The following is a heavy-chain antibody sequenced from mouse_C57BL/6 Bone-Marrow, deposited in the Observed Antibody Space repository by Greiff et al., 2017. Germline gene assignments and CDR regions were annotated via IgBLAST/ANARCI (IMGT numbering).Heavy chain of an antibody. CDR3: ARGDWDRYYFDY. CDR2: IDPSDSYT. D-gene: IGHD4-1*01. Sequence: VQLQQSGAELVMPGASVKLSCKASGYTFTSYWMHWVKQRPGQGLEWIGEIDPSDSYTNYNQKFKGKSTLTVDKSSSTAYMQLSSLTSEDSAVYYCARGDWDRYYFDYWGQGTTLTVSS. V-gene: IGHV1-69*01. CDR1: GYTFTSYW. J-gene: IGHJ2*01.